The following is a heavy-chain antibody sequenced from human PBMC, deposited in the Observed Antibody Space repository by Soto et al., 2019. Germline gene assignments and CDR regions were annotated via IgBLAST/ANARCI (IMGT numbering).Heavy chain of an antibody. CDR2: ISSSSSYI. V-gene: IGHV3-21*01. Sequence: GGSLRLSCAASGFTFSSYSMNWVRQAPGKGLEWVSSISSSSSYIYYADSVKGRFTISRDNAKNSLYLQMNSLRAEDTAVYYCAREGGAVVVPAAYRNYDFWSGYPMDVWGQGTTVTVSS. D-gene: IGHD3-3*01. J-gene: IGHJ6*02. CDR1: GFTFSSYS. CDR3: AREGGAVVVPAAYRNYDFWSGYPMDV.